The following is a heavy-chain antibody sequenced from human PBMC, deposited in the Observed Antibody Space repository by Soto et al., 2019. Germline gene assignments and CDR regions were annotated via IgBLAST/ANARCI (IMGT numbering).Heavy chain of an antibody. J-gene: IGHJ6*02. D-gene: IGHD6-13*01. CDR1: GGSISSSNW. CDR3: ARAAYLYSSSWSSTYYYYYGMDV. CDR2: IYHSGST. Sequence: SETLSLTCAVSGGSISSSNWWSWVRQPPGKGLEWIGEIYHSGSTNYNPSLKSRVTISVDKSKNQFSLKLSSVTAADTAVYHCARAAYLYSSSWSSTYYYYYGMDVWGQGTTVTVSS. V-gene: IGHV4-4*02.